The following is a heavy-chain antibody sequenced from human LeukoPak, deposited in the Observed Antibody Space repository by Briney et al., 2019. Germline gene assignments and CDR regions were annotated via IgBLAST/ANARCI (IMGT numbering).Heavy chain of an antibody. J-gene: IGHJ4*02. CDR1: GFTFSSYS. D-gene: IGHD3-22*01. CDR2: ISSSSSTI. V-gene: IGHV3-48*01. CDR3: ARLLRYYYDSSGLRDFDY. Sequence: GGSLRLSCAASGFTFSSYSMNWVRQAPGKGLEWVSYISSSSSTIYYADSVKGRFTISRDNAKNSLHLQMNSLRAEDTAVYYCARLLRYYYDSSGLRDFDYWGQGTLVTVSS.